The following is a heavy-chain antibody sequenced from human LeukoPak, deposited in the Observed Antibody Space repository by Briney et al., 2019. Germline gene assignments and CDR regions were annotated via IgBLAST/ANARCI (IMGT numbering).Heavy chain of an antibody. D-gene: IGHD5-18*01. J-gene: IGHJ4*02. CDR1: GFTFSDYY. V-gene: IGHV3-11*01. CDR3: ARGSDTAMVPLSY. CDR2: ISSSGSTI. Sequence: GGSLRPSCAASGFTFSDYYMSWIRQAPGKGLEWVSYISSSGSTIYYADSVKGRFTISRDNAKNSLYLQMNSLRAEDTAVYYCARGSDTAMVPLSYWGQGTLVTVSS.